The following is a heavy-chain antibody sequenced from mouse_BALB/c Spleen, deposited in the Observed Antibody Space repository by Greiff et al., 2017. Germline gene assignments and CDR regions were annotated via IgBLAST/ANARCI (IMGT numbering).Heavy chain of an antibody. CDR3: TRDKKGTAMDY. CDR2: ISSGGSYT. Sequence: EVQRVESGGGLVKPGGSLKLSCAASGFTFSSYTMSWVRQTPEKRLEWVATISSGGSYTYYPDSVKGRFTISRDNAKNTLYLQMSSLKSEDTAMYYCTRDKKGTAMDYWGQGTSVTVSS. J-gene: IGHJ4*01. CDR1: GFTFSSYT. D-gene: IGHD3-3*01. V-gene: IGHV5-6-4*01.